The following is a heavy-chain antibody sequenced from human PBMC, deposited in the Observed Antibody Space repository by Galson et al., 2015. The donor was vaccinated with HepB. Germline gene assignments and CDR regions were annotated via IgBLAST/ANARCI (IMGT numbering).Heavy chain of an antibody. CDR3: ARGQYLLDY. V-gene: IGHV3-48*01. CDR2: IAGSSSTI. CDR1: GFSFSWYS. Sequence: SLRLSCAASGFSFSWYSMNWVRQAPGKGLEWVSYIAGSSSTIQYADSVKGRFTISRDSAKNSLYLQMNSLRAEDTAVYYCARGQYLLDYWGQGTLVTVSS. J-gene: IGHJ4*02. D-gene: IGHD4-11*01.